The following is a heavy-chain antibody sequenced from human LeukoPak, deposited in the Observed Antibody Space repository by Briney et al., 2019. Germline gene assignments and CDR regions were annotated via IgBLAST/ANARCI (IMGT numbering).Heavy chain of an antibody. Sequence: GGSLRLSCAASGFTFSSYAMNWVRQAPGKGLEWVSYISSSGSTIYYADSVKGRFTISRDNAKNSLYLQMNSLRAEDTAVYYCAKGRITVVQGYYMDVWGKGTTVTISS. CDR3: AKGRITVVQGYYMDV. V-gene: IGHV3-48*03. J-gene: IGHJ6*03. CDR1: GFTFSSYA. CDR2: ISSSGSTI. D-gene: IGHD3-10*01.